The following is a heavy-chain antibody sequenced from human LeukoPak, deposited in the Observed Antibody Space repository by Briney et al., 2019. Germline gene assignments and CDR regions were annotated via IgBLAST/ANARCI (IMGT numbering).Heavy chain of an antibody. J-gene: IGHJ6*03. CDR2: INPNSGGT. CDR3: ARGQYYDILTGYQNYYYYYYMDV. V-gene: IGHV1-2*02. Sequence: ASVKVSCKASGYTFTGYYMHWVRQAPGQGLEWMGWINPNSGGTNYAQKFQGRVTMTRDTSISTAYMELSRLRSDDTAVYYCARGQYYDILTGYQNYYYYYYMDVWGKGTTVTVSS. CDR1: GYTFTGYY. D-gene: IGHD3-9*01.